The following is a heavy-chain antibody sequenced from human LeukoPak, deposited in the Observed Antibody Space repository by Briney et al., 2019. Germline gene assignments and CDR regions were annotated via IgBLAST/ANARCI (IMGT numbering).Heavy chain of an antibody. CDR2: IKQDGSEK. D-gene: IGHD5-24*01. CDR3: ARDRARDGYSGFDY. J-gene: IGHJ4*02. V-gene: IGHV3-7*01. CDR1: GFTFSSYW. Sequence: GGSLRLSCAASGFTFSSYWMSWVRQAPGKGLEWVANIKQDGSEKYYVDSVKGRFTISRDNAKNSLYLQMNSLRAEDTAVYYCARDRARDGYSGFDYWGQGTLVTVSS.